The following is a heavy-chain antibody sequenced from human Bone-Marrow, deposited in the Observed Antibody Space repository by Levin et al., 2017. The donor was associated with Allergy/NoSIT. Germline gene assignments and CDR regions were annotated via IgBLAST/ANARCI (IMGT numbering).Heavy chain of an antibody. CDR1: GGSISSGGYS. V-gene: IGHV4-30-2*01. Sequence: LSQTLSLTCAVSGGSISSGGYSWSWIRQPPGKGLEWIGYIYHSGSTYYNPSLKSRVTISVDRSKNQFSLKLSSVTAADTAVYYCAREATMPPIGAFDIWGQGTMVTVSS. CDR3: AREATMPPIGAFDI. D-gene: IGHD2-2*01. CDR2: IYHSGST. J-gene: IGHJ3*02.